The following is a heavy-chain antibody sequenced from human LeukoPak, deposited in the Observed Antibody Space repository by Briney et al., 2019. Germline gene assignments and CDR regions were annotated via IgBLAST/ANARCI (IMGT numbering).Heavy chain of an antibody. CDR3: AKTRGGWYYFDY. CDR2: ISGSGGST. J-gene: IGHJ4*02. D-gene: IGHD6-19*01. V-gene: IGHV3-23*01. Sequence: GGSLRLSCAASGFTFSSYAMSWVRQAPGRGLEWVSAISGSGGSTYYADPVKGRFTISRDNSKNTLYLQMNSLRAEDTAVYYCAKTRGGWYYFDYWGQGTLVTVSS. CDR1: GFTFSSYA.